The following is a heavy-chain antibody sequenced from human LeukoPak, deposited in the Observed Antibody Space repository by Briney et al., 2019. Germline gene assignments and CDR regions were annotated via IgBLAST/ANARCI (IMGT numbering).Heavy chain of an antibody. Sequence: PSETLSLTCTVSGGSISSYYWSWIRQPPGKGLERIGYIYYRGSTNYNPSLKSRLTISVDTSKNQISLKLTSVTAADTAVYYCARHEARYSSGWSFYWGQGTLVTVSS. CDR2: IYYRGST. CDR1: GGSISSYY. J-gene: IGHJ4*02. D-gene: IGHD6-19*01. CDR3: ARHEARYSSGWSFY. V-gene: IGHV4-59*08.